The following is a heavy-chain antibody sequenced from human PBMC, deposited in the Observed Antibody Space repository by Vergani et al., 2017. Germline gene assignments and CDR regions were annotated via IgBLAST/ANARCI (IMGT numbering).Heavy chain of an antibody. Sequence: EVQLVESGGGLIQPGGSLRLSCAASGFTVSSNYMSWVRQAPGKGLEWVSVIYSGGSTYYADSAKGRFTIAGYKSKNTLYLQMNSLRAEDKSVYYWARXPRARSYDFWSGPPGEIGGQGTMVTVSS. CDR1: GFTVSSNY. CDR3: ARXPRARSYDFWSGPPGEI. V-gene: IGHV3-53*01. D-gene: IGHD3-3*01. CDR2: IYSGGST. J-gene: IGHJ3*02.